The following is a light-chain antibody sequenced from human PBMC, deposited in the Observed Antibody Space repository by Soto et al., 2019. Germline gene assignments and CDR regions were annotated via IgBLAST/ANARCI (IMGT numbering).Light chain of an antibody. CDR1: SNDVYIFDY. V-gene: IGLV2-14*01. CDR2: GVS. CDR3: SSYTTPSLRV. Sequence: QSALTQPASVSGSPGQSITISCTATSNDVYIFDYVSWYQQHPGKAPKLMINGVSNRPSGISNRFSGSKSGITASLTISGLQAEDEADYYCSSYTTPSLRVFGEGTKLTVL. J-gene: IGLJ2*01.